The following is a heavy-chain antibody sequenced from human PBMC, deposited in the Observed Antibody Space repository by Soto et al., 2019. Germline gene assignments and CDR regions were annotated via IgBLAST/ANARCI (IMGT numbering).Heavy chain of an antibody. V-gene: IGHV1-2*02. CDR1: GYSFTGYY. Sequence: HEHLVQSGAEVKRPGASLKVSCKAPGYSFTGYYIHWVRQAPGQGLEWMGWINPDSGATNYAQNFQGRVTLTSDTSISTASMDLTSLTSDDTAVYYCARGVYGTGGYPFPYFDYWGQGTLVILSS. CDR3: ARGVYGTGGYPFPYFDY. CDR2: INPDSGAT. J-gene: IGHJ4*02. D-gene: IGHD2-8*02.